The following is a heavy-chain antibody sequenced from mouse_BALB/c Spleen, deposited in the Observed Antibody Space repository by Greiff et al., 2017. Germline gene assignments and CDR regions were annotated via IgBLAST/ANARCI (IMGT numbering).Heavy chain of an antibody. J-gene: IGHJ3*01. CDR1: GFSLTSYG. D-gene: IGHD2-2*01. CDR2: IWRGGST. CDR3: AKKGIYYGSWFAY. V-gene: IGHV2-5*01. Sequence: VQLQESGPGLVAPSQSLSITCTVSGFSLTSYGVHWVRQSPGKGLEWLGVIWRGGSTDYNAAFMSRLSITKDNSKSQVFFKMNSLQADDTAIYCCAKKGIYYGSWFAYWGQGTLVTVSA.